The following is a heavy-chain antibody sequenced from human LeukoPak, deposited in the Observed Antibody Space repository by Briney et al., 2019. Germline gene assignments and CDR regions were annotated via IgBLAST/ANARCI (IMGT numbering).Heavy chain of an antibody. V-gene: IGHV1-46*01. CDR1: GYTFTSYY. Sequence: ASVKVSCKASGYTFTSYYMHWVRQAPGQGLEWMGIINPSGGSTSYAQKFQGRVTMTRDTSTSTVHMELSSLRSEDTAVYYCARDGYCSGGSCQPWVFDPWGQGTLVTVSS. CDR2: INPSGGST. J-gene: IGHJ5*02. CDR3: ARDGYCSGGSCQPWVFDP. D-gene: IGHD2-15*01.